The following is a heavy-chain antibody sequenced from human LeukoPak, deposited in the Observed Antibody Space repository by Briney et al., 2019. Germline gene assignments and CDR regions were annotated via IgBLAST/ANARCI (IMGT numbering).Heavy chain of an antibody. V-gene: IGHV3-30*02. Sequence: PGGSLRLSCATSGFTLSSYGMHWVRQAQGKGLEWVAFIRYDGSNKYYADSVKGRFTISRDNSKNTLYLQMNSLRAEDTAVYYCAKFVGDYTDYWGQGTLVTVSS. D-gene: IGHD4-17*01. CDR2: IRYDGSNK. CDR1: GFTLSSYG. J-gene: IGHJ4*02. CDR3: AKFVGDYTDY.